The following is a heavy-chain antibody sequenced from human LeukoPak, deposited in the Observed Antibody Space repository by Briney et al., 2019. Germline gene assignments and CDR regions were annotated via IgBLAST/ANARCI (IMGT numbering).Heavy chain of an antibody. CDR3: ARERGRGRDSPWFDY. D-gene: IGHD1-26*01. Sequence: GGSLRLSCAASGFIVSGDFMSWVRQAPGKGLEWVSVIYSDGSTYYADSVKGRFTISRDNSKNTLDLQMTGLGAEDTAVYYCARERGRGRDSPWFDYWGQGTLVTVSS. J-gene: IGHJ4*02. V-gene: IGHV3-53*01. CDR2: IYSDGST. CDR1: GFIVSGDF.